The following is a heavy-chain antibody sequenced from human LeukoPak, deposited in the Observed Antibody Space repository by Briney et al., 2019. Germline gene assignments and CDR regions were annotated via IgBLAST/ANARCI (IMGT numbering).Heavy chain of an antibody. J-gene: IGHJ6*02. V-gene: IGHV3-21*01. D-gene: IGHD2-8*02. Sequence: GGSLRLSCAASGFTFSTYAMTWLRQAPGKGLEWVSSISSSSSYIYYADSVKGRFTISRDNAKNSLYLQMNSLRAEDTAVYYCARAHLRGGTGGMDVWGQGTTVTVSS. CDR2: ISSSSSYI. CDR3: ARAHLRGGTGGMDV. CDR1: GFTFSTYA.